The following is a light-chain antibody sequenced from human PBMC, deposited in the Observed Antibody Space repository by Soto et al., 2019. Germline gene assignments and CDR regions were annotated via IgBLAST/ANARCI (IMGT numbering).Light chain of an antibody. CDR1: SSDVGGYNY. CDR3: SSYTSSSTIV. Sequence: QSALTQPASVSGSPGQSITISCTGTSSDVGGYNYVSWYQQHPGKAPKLMIYEVSNRPSGVSNRFSGSKSGNTASLTIPGLQAEDEADYYCSSYTSSSTIVFGTGTKVTVL. CDR2: EVS. J-gene: IGLJ1*01. V-gene: IGLV2-14*01.